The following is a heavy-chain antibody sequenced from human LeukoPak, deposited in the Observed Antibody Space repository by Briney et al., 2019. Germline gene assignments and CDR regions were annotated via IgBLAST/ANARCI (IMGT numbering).Heavy chain of an antibody. D-gene: IGHD3-10*01. V-gene: IGHV3-74*01. CDR3: ARDILVRGVNWFDP. CDR2: INSDGSST. Sequence: PGGSPRLSCAASGFTFSSYWMHWVRQAPGKGLVWVSRINSDGSSTSYADSVKGRFTISRDNAKNTLYLQMNSLRAEDTAVYYCARDILVRGVNWFDPWGQGTLVTVSS. J-gene: IGHJ5*02. CDR1: GFTFSSYW.